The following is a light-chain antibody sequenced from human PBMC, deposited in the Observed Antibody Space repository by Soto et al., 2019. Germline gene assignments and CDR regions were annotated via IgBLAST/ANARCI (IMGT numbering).Light chain of an antibody. CDR3: CSYAGSSAYV. CDR1: SSDVGGYNH. Sequence: QSALTQPRSVSGSPGQSVTISCTGTSSDVGGYNHVSWYQQNPGEAPKVMIFDVSKRPSGVPDRFSGSKSDNTASLTISGLQAEDEADYCCSYAGSSAYVFRAGTKVTVL. J-gene: IGLJ1*01. V-gene: IGLV2-11*01. CDR2: DVS.